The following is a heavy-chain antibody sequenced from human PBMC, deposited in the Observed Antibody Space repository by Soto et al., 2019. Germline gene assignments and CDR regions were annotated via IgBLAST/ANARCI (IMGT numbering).Heavy chain of an antibody. CDR2: IYHSGST. CDR3: ARVTGPIFPLKTRAVWFDP. Sequence: SETLSLTCAVSSGSISSSNWWSWVRQPPGKGLEWIGEIYHSGSTNYNPSLKSRVTISVDKSKNQFSLKLSSVTAADTAVYYCARVTGPIFPLKTRAVWFDPWGQGTLVTVSS. J-gene: IGHJ5*02. V-gene: IGHV4-4*02. CDR1: SGSISSSNW.